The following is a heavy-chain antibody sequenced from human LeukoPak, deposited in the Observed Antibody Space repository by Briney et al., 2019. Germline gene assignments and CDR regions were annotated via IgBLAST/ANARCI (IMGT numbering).Heavy chain of an antibody. D-gene: IGHD2-8*02. CDR3: ASYLYWWSDLGY. J-gene: IGHJ4*02. CDR1: GFTFSSYW. Sequence: GGSLRLSCAASGFTFSSYWMHWVRQVPGKGLVWVSRINSDGSSTSYADSVKGRFAISRDNAKNTLYVQMNSLRAEDTAVYYCASYLYWWSDLGYWGQGTLVTVSS. V-gene: IGHV3-74*01. CDR2: INSDGSST.